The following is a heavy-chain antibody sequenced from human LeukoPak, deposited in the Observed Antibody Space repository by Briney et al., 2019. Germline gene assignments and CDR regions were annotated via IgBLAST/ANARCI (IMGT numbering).Heavy chain of an antibody. Sequence: GGSLRLSCAASGFTFSSYWMSWVRQAPGKGLEWVANIKQDGSEKYYVDSVKGRFTISRDNAKNSLYLQMNSLRAEDTAVYYCARENVGTYYYYMDVWGKGTTVTISS. D-gene: IGHD1-1*01. CDR3: ARENVGTYYYYMDV. V-gene: IGHV3-7*01. CDR2: IKQDGSEK. CDR1: GFTFSSYW. J-gene: IGHJ6*03.